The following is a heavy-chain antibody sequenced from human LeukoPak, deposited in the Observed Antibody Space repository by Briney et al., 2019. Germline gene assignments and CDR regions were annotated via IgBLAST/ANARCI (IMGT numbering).Heavy chain of an antibody. Sequence: VGSLRLSCAASGFTFTSYSMNWVRQAPGKGLEWVSTLSDSGGKTYYADSVKGRFTISRDSSKNTLYLQMNSLRAEDTAVYYCAKVGLRLGGDYWGQGTLVTVSS. CDR1: GFTFTSYS. D-gene: IGHD4-17*01. V-gene: IGHV3-23*01. CDR2: LSDSGGKT. J-gene: IGHJ4*02. CDR3: AKVGLRLGGDY.